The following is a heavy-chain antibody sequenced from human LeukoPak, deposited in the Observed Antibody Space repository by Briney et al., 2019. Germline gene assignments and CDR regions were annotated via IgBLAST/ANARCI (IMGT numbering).Heavy chain of an antibody. Sequence: VASVKVSCKASGYTFTGYYMHWVRQAPGHGLEWMGWISAYNGNTNYAQKLQGRVTMTTDTSTSTAYMELRSLRSDDTAVYYCARGQVAGTFYYYYYMDVWGKGTTVTVSS. CDR3: ARGQVAGTFYYYYYMDV. J-gene: IGHJ6*03. CDR2: ISAYNGNT. CDR1: GYTFTGYY. V-gene: IGHV1-18*04. D-gene: IGHD6-19*01.